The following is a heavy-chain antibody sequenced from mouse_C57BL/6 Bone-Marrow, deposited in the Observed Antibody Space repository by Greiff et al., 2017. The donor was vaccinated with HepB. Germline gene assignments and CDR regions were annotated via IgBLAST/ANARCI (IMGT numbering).Heavy chain of an antibody. D-gene: IGHD1-1*01. CDR1: GYTFTDYE. V-gene: IGHV1-15*01. CDR3: TRDYGSSFLLDY. Sequence: QVQLKQSGAELVRPGASVTLSCKASGYTFTDYEMHWVKQTPVHGLEWIGAIDPDTGGTAYNQKFKGKAILTADKSSSTAYMELRSLTSEDSAVYYGTRDYGSSFLLDYWGQGTTLTVSS. CDR2: IDPDTGGT. J-gene: IGHJ2*01.